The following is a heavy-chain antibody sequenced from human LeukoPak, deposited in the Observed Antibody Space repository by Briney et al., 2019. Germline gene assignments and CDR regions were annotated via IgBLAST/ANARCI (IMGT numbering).Heavy chain of an antibody. CDR2: IYYSGST. CDR3: ARAYYYDSSGYPAQFDY. D-gene: IGHD3-22*01. Sequence: PSETLSLTCTVSGGSISSYYWSWIRQPPGKGLEWIGYIYYSGSTHYNPSLKSRAAISVDTSKNQFSLKLSSVTAADTAVYYCARAYYYDSSGYPAQFDYWGQGTLVTVSS. J-gene: IGHJ4*02. CDR1: GGSISSYY. V-gene: IGHV4-59*01.